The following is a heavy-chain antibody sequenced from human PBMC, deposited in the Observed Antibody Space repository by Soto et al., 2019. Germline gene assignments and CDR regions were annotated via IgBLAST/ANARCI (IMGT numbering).Heavy chain of an antibody. CDR3: GKDIRSGSIDY. V-gene: IGHV3-33*06. Sequence: GGSLRLSCAASGYSITNNFMHWVRQAPGKGLEWVALIWAHGTDQYYADSVKGRFTVSRDTSTNTVYLQMNSLRAEDTARYYCGKDIRSGSIDYWGQGTLVTVSS. J-gene: IGHJ4*02. CDR2: IWAHGTDQ. D-gene: IGHD1-1*01. CDR1: GYSITNNF.